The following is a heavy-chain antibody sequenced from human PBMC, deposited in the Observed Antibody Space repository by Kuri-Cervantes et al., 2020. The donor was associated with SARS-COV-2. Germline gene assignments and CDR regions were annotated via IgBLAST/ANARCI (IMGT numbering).Heavy chain of an antibody. J-gene: IGHJ4*02. CDR3: ARDQRRYRANDAPYDF. CDR2: IYYNGDT. Sequence: ESLKISCTATGDSVNSINYYWTWIRQPPGKGLEWIGYIYYNGDTNYNPSLKSRVTISIDTSKNQLSLKLTSVTAADTAVYYCARDQRRYRANDAPYDFWGQGTLVTVSS. CDR1: GDSVNSINYY. D-gene: IGHD1-26*01. V-gene: IGHV4-61*01.